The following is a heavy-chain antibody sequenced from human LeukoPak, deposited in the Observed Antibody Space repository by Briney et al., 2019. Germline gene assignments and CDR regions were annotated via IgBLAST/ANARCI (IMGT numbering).Heavy chain of an antibody. Sequence: GGSLRLSCAASGFTFSSYWMHWVRQAPGKGLEWVSAISGSGGSTYYADSVKGRFTISRDNSKNTLYLQMNSLRAEDTAVYYCAKATYYDFWSGYGHGFDYWGQGTLVTVSS. V-gene: IGHV3-23*01. D-gene: IGHD3-3*01. J-gene: IGHJ4*02. CDR3: AKATYYDFWSGYGHGFDY. CDR1: GFTFSSYW. CDR2: ISGSGGST.